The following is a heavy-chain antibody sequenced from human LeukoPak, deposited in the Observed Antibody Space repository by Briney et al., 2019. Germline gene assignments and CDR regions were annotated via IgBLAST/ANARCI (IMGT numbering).Heavy chain of an antibody. CDR1: GYTFTGYY. V-gene: IGHV1-2*04. D-gene: IGHD3-3*01. CDR3: ARDLDPTHGMDV. Sequence: GASVKVSCKASGYTFTGYYMHWVRQAPGQGLEWMGWINPNSGGTNYAQKFQGWVTMTRDTSISTAYMELSRLRSDDTAVYYCARDLDPTHGMDVWGQGTTVTVSS. J-gene: IGHJ6*02. CDR2: INPNSGGT.